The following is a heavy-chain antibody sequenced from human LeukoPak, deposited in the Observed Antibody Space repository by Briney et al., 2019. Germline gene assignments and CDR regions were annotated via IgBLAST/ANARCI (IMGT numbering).Heavy chain of an antibody. CDR3: AEEVQLIPENRFDP. V-gene: IGHV3-20*04. Sequence: PGGSLRLSCAASGFTFDDYGMSWVRQAPGKGLEWVSGINWNGGSTGYADSVKGRFTISRDNAKNSLYLQMNSLRAEDTAVYYCAEEVQLIPENRFDPWGQGTLVTVSS. CDR2: INWNGGST. J-gene: IGHJ5*02. CDR1: GFTFDDYG. D-gene: IGHD1-1*01.